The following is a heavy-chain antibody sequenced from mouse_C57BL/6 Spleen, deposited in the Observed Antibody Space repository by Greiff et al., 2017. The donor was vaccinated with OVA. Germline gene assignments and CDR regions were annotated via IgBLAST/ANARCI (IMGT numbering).Heavy chain of an antibody. CDR1: GYAFSSYW. CDR2: IYPGDGDT. Sequence: VQLQQSGAELVKPGASVKISCKASGYAFSSYWMNWVKQRPGKGLEWIGQIYPGDGDTNYNGKFKGKATLTADKSSSTAYMQLSSLTSEDSAVYFCARTVVATDYFDYWGQGTTLTVSS. D-gene: IGHD1-1*01. CDR3: ARTVVATDYFDY. V-gene: IGHV1-80*01. J-gene: IGHJ2*01.